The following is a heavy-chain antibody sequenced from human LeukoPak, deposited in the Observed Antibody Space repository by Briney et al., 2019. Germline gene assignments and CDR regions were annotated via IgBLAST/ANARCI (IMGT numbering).Heavy chain of an antibody. V-gene: IGHV3-33*01. D-gene: IGHD4-23*01. CDR3: ARVPDYGGNVPFDY. Sequence: GGSLRLSCAASGFTFSSYGMHWVRQAPGKGLEWVAVIWYDGSNKYYADSVKGRFTISRDNSKNTLYLQMNSLRAEDTAVYYCARVPDYGGNVPFDYWGQGTLVTVSS. J-gene: IGHJ4*02. CDR1: GFTFSSYG. CDR2: IWYDGSNK.